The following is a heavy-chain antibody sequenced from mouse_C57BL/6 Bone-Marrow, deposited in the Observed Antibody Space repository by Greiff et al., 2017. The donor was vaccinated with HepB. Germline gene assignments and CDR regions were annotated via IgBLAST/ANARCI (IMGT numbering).Heavy chain of an antibody. CDR3: TTLQLTPEFAY. Sequence: DVQLVESGAELVRPGASVKLSCTASGFNIKDDYMHWVKQRPEQGLEWIGWIDPENGDTEYASKFQGKATITADTSSNTAYLQLSSLTSEDTAVYYCTTLQLTPEFAYWGQGTLVTVSA. J-gene: IGHJ3*01. CDR1: GFNIKDDY. V-gene: IGHV14-4*01. D-gene: IGHD3-2*02. CDR2: IDPENGDT.